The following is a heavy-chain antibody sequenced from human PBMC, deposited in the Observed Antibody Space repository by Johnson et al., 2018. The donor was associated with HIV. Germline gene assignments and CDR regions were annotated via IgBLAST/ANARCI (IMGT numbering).Heavy chain of an antibody. CDR2: ISDNGGSI. CDR3: ARDQSEVDAFDI. Sequence: VQLVESGGGLVQPGGSLRLSCAASGLTFSSYAMSWVRQAPGKGLEWVSSISDNGGSIYYADSVKGRFTISRDNSKNTLYLQMNSLRAEDTAVYYCARDQSEVDAFDIWGQGTMVTVSS. CDR1: GLTFSSYA. J-gene: IGHJ3*02. V-gene: IGHV3-23*04.